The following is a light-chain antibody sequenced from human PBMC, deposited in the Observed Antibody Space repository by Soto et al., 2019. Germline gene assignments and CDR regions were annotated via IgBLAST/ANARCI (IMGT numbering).Light chain of an antibody. Sequence: DIVWTQCQGPLSLSPVEIAPLSHCGSQTISSSSLAWYQQKPGQAPRLLIYGAPSRATSIPDRFSGSGSGTDFTLTISCLQSEDFATYYCQQYYSYPLTFGGGTKVDIK. V-gene: IGKV3-20*01. CDR3: QQYYSYPLT. CDR2: GAP. J-gene: IGKJ4*01. CDR1: QTISSSS.